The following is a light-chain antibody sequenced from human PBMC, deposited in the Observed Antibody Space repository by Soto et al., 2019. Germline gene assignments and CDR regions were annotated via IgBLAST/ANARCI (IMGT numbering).Light chain of an antibody. CDR3: QQYGSSPLT. J-gene: IGKJ4*01. CDR1: QSVSSSY. V-gene: IGKV3-20*01. CDR2: RAS. Sequence: EIVLTQSPGTLSLSPGERATLSCRASQSVSSSYLAWYQQKPGQAPEVLIYRASSRATGIPDRFSGSGSGTDFTLTISRLEPEDFAVYYCQQYGSSPLTFGGGTK.